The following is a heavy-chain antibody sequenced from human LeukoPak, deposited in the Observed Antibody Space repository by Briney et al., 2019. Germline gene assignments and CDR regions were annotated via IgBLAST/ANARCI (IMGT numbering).Heavy chain of an antibody. CDR1: GDSVSSNSVA. D-gene: IGHD6-6*01. CDR3: ASNSSSSGFDY. V-gene: IGHV6-1*01. J-gene: IGHJ4*02. Sequence: SQTLSLTCAISGDSVSSNSVAWNWIRQSPSRGLEWLGRTYYRSKWYNDYAVSVQSRITINPDTSKNQFSPQLNSVTPEDTAVYSCASNSSSSGFDYWGQGTLVTVSS. CDR2: TYYRSKWYN.